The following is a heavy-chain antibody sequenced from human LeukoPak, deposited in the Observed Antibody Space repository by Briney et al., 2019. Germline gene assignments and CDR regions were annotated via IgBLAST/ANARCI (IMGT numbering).Heavy chain of an antibody. CDR1: GYSISSGYY. Sequence: PSETLSLTCTVSGYSISSGYYWGWIRQPPGKGLEWIGSIYHSGSTYYNPSLKSRVTISVDTSKNQFSLKLSSVTAADTAVYYCASLPFDILTGYPLLDYWGQGTLVTVSS. D-gene: IGHD3-9*01. CDR3: ASLPFDILTGYPLLDY. J-gene: IGHJ4*02. CDR2: IYHSGST. V-gene: IGHV4-38-2*02.